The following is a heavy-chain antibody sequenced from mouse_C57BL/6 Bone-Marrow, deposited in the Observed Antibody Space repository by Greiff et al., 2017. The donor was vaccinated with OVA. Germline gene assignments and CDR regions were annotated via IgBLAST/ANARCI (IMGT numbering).Heavy chain of an antibody. D-gene: IGHD2-3*01. Sequence: EVKLMESGGGLVQPGGSLSLSCAASGFTFTDYYMSWVRQPPGKALEWLGFISNKANGYTTEYSASVKGRFTISRDNSQSILYLQVYALRAEDSAAYYCARYGGDDGYYLAYWGQGTTLTVSS. CDR3: ARYGGDDGYYLAY. CDR2: ISNKANGYTT. CDR1: GFTFTDYY. J-gene: IGHJ2*01. V-gene: IGHV7-3*01.